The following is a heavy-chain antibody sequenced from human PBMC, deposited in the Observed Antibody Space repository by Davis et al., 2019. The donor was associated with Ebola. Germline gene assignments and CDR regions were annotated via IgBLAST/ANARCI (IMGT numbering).Heavy chain of an antibody. D-gene: IGHD4-17*01. CDR1: GFTFSSYG. J-gene: IGHJ5*02. Sequence: GESLKISCAASGFTFSSYGMHWVRQAPGKGLEWVAFIRYDGSNKYYADSVKGRFTISRDNSKNTLYLQMNSLRAEDTAVYYCARKMTTVTTGWFDPWGQGTLVTVSS. V-gene: IGHV3-30*02. CDR3: ARKMTTVTTGWFDP. CDR2: IRYDGSNK.